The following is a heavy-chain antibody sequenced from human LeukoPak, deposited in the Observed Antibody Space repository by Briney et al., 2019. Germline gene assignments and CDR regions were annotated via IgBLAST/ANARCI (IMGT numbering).Heavy chain of an antibody. V-gene: IGHV1-46*01. CDR1: GYTFTSYH. CDR2: INPSGGST. CDR3: ARDRGTRWDY. Sequence: ASVKVSCKASGYTFTSYHMHGVRQAPGQGLEWMGTINPSGGSTSYAQKFQGRVTMTRDTSISTAYMELSRLRSDDTAVYYCARDRGTRWDYWGQGTLVTVSS. J-gene: IGHJ4*02. D-gene: IGHD1-1*01.